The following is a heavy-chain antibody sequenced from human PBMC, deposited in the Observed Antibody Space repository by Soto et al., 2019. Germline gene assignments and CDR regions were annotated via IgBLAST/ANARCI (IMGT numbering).Heavy chain of an antibody. CDR2: ISYDESHK. Sequence: QVQLVESGGGVVQPGKSLRLSCAASGFTLRSYGMHWVRQAPGKGLEWLAVISYDESHKYYADSVKGRFTISRDTSKNALYLQMYSLRAEDTAVYYCAKEMFPRTVLDSSSPWGDYWGQGTPVTVSS. D-gene: IGHD6-6*01. J-gene: IGHJ4*02. CDR3: AKEMFPRTVLDSSSPWGDY. CDR1: GFTLRSYG. V-gene: IGHV3-30*18.